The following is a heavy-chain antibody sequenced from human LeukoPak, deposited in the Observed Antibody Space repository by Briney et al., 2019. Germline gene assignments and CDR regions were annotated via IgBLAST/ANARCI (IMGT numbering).Heavy chain of an antibody. CDR3: ARLDYYDSRGSLWEATEAPAFDY. CDR2: ISSTSRYI. J-gene: IGHJ4*02. Sequence: GGSLRLSCAASGFTFSDYSMNWVRQAPGKGLEWVSSISSTSRYIYDADSVKGRFTISRDNAKNSLYLQMNSLRADDTAVYYCARLDYYDSRGSLWEATEAPAFDYWGQGTLVTVSS. V-gene: IGHV3-21*01. D-gene: IGHD3-22*01. CDR1: GFTFSDYS.